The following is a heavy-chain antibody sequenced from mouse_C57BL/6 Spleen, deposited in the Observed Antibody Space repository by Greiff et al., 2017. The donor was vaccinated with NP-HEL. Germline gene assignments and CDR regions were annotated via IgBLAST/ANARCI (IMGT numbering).Heavy chain of an antibody. Sequence: EVQGVESGGGLVKPGGSLKLSCAASGFTFSSYAMSWVRQTPEKRLEWVATISDGGSYTYYPDNVKGRFTISRDNAKNNLYLQMSHLKSEDTAMYDCARDLDYGSSPSGYWGQGTSVTVSS. J-gene: IGHJ4*01. D-gene: IGHD1-1*01. CDR2: ISDGGSYT. V-gene: IGHV5-4*01. CDR1: GFTFSSYA. CDR3: ARDLDYGSSPSGY.